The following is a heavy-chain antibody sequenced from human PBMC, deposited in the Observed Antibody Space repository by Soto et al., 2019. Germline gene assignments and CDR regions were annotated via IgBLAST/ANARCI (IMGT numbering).Heavy chain of an antibody. V-gene: IGHV3-66*01. J-gene: IGHJ3*02. D-gene: IGHD2-15*01. CDR3: VREPRYCSGGSCSITGDAFDI. CDR2: ISNGGDP. CDR1: GLIASSTY. Sequence: EVELVESGGGLVQPGGSLRLSCAASGLIASSTYMNWVRQAPGKGREWVSVISNGGDPHYADSVKGRFSLSRDISKNTLHLQMSSLRVEDTAVYYCVREPRYCSGGSCSITGDAFDIWGQGTMVTVSS.